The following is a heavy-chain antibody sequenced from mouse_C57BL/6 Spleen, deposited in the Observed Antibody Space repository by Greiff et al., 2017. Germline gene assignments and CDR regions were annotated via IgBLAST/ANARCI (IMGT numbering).Heavy chain of an antibody. D-gene: IGHD1-1*01. J-gene: IGHJ2*01. CDR3: ARDYYGSSYDYFDY. Sequence: QVQLKESGAELARPGASVKLSCKASGYTFTSYGISWVKQRTGQGLEWIGEIYPRSGNTYYNEKFKGKATLTADKSSRTAYMELRSLTSEDSAVYFCARDYYGSSYDYFDYWGQGTTLTVSS. CDR1: GYTFTSYG. V-gene: IGHV1-81*01. CDR2: IYPRSGNT.